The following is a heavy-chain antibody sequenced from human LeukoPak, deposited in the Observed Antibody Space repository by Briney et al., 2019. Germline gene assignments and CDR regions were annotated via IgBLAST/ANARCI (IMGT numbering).Heavy chain of an antibody. J-gene: IGHJ4*02. V-gene: IGHV1-2*06. Sequence: ASVKVSCKTSGYSFTGYYMHWVRQAPGQGLEWMGRINPNSGGTNYAQKFQGRVTITRDTSASTAYMELSSLRSEDTAVYYCARGLPISYYYDSSGYSPFDYWGQGTLVTVSS. CDR2: INPNSGGT. CDR3: ARGLPISYYYDSSGYSPFDY. CDR1: GYSFTGYY. D-gene: IGHD3-22*01.